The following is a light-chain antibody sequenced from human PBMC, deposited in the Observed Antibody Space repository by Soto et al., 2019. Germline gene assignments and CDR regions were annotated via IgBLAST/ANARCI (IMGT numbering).Light chain of an antibody. J-gene: IGKJ4*01. CDR2: DAS. CDR3: QHYDHLPPLS. V-gene: IGKV1-33*01. CDR1: QDIRNY. Sequence: DIQRTQSPSSLSASVGDRVTITCQASQDIRNYLNWYQQKPGKAPNLLIYDASNLRAGVPSRFSGSGSGTEFNFTISSRQPEDIATYYYQHYDHLPPLSFGGGTKVEIK.